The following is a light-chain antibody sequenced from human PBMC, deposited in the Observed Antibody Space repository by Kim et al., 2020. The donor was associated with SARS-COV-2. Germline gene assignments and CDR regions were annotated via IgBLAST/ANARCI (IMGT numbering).Light chain of an antibody. J-gene: IGKJ1*01. CDR2: SAS. CDR3: QKYDAAPWT. CDR1: QGISTS. V-gene: IGKV1-27*01. Sequence: AAVGDRVTITCRGRQGISTSLAWYQQKPGKVPKVLIYSASDLQSGVPARFSGSGSGTDFTLTISSLQPEDVATYYCQKYDAAPWTFGHGTKVDIK.